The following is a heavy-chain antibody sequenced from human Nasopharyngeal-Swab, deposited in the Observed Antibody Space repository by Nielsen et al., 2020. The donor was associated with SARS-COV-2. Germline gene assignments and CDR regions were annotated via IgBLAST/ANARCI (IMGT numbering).Heavy chain of an antibody. CDR1: GYSFTSYW. D-gene: IGHD3/OR15-3a*01. Sequence: KVSCKGSGYSFTSYWISWVRQTPGKGLEWMGRIDPSDSYTNYSPSFQGHVTISADKSISTAYLQWSSLKASDTAMYYCARAGLPDTYYYYYGMDVWGQGTTVTVSS. CDR2: IDPSDSYT. J-gene: IGHJ6*02. CDR3: ARAGLPDTYYYYYGMDV. V-gene: IGHV5-10-1*01.